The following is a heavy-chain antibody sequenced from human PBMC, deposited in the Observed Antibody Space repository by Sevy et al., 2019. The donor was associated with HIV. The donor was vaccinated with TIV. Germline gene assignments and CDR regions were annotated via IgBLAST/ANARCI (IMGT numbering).Heavy chain of an antibody. CDR3: ARDSSGSYPYYFDY. J-gene: IGHJ4*02. D-gene: IGHD1-26*01. Sequence: GGSLRLSCAASGFTFSSYSMNWVRQAPGKGLEWVSYISSSSSTIYYADSVKGRFTISRDNAKNSLYLQMNSLRDEDTAVYYCARDSSGSYPYYFDYWGQRTLVTVSS. V-gene: IGHV3-48*02. CDR2: ISSSSSTI. CDR1: GFTFSSYS.